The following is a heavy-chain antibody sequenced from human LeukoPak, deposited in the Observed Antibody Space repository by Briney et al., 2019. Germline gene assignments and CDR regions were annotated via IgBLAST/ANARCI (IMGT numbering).Heavy chain of an antibody. CDR2: ISSSGSTI. Sequence: GGSLRLSCAASGFTFSDYYMSWIRQAPGKGLEWVSYISSSGSTIYYADSVKGRFTISRDNAKNSLYLQMNSLRAEDTAVYYCVKGAWFGKLFLTEGYYFDYWGQGTLVTVSS. V-gene: IGHV3-11*01. CDR1: GFTFSDYY. D-gene: IGHD3-10*01. J-gene: IGHJ4*02. CDR3: VKGAWFGKLFLTEGYYFDY.